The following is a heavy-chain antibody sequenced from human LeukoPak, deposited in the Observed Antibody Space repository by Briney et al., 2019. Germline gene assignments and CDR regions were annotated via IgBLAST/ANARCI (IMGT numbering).Heavy chain of an antibody. D-gene: IGHD6-13*01. CDR2: INHSGST. V-gene: IGHV4-34*01. Sequence: SETLSLTCAVYGGSLSGYYWSWIRQPPGKGLEWIGEINHSGSTNYNPSLKSRVTISVDTSKNQFSLKLSSVTAADTAVYYCARVAFSSSWYHLYYFDYWGQGTLVTVSS. CDR1: GGSLSGYY. J-gene: IGHJ4*02. CDR3: ARVAFSSSWYHLYYFDY.